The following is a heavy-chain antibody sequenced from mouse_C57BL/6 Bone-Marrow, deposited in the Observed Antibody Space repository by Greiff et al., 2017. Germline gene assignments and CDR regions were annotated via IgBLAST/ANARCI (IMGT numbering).Heavy chain of an antibody. CDR2: IYPGDGDP. Sequence: VKLQESGPELVKPGASVKISCKASGYAFSSSWMNWVKQRPGKGLEWIGRIYPGDGDPNYNGKFKGKATLTADKSSSTAYMQLSSLTSEDSAVYFCARENYYGSKGYWGQGTTLTVSS. J-gene: IGHJ2*01. V-gene: IGHV1-82*01. CDR1: GYAFSSSW. D-gene: IGHD1-1*01. CDR3: ARENYYGSKGY.